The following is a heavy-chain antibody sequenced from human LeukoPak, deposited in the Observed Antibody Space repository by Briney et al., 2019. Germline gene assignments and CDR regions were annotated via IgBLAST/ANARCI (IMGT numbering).Heavy chain of an antibody. CDR3: ARGYGDYPNYYYYGMDV. J-gene: IGHJ6*02. CDR1: GGSFSGYC. CDR2: INHSGST. V-gene: IGHV4-34*01. D-gene: IGHD4-17*01. Sequence: SETLSPTCAVYGGSFSGYCWSWIRQPPGKGLEWIGEINHSGSTNYNPSLKSRVTISVDTSKNQFSLKLSSVTAADTAVYYCARGYGDYPNYYYYGMDVWGQGTTVTVSS.